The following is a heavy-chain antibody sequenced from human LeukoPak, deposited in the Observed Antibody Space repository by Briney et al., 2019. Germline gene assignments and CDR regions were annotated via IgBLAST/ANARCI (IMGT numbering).Heavy chain of an antibody. V-gene: IGHV3-30*18. D-gene: IGHD6-19*01. Sequence: GGSLRHSCAASGFTFSSYGMHWVRQAPGKGLEWVAVISYDGSNKYYADSVKGRFTISRDNSKNTLYLQMNSLRAEDTAVYYCAKDFGRAVAGDPYYYYGMDVWGQGTTVTVSS. CDR2: ISYDGSNK. CDR3: AKDFGRAVAGDPYYYYGMDV. CDR1: GFTFSSYG. J-gene: IGHJ6*02.